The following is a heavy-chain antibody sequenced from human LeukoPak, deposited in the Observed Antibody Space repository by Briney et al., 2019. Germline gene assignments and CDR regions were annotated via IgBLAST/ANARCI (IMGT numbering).Heavy chain of an antibody. CDR3: AREGYYGSGSPPSLYFDY. J-gene: IGHJ4*02. V-gene: IGHV3-21*01. CDR2: ISSSSNYI. D-gene: IGHD3-10*01. Sequence: GGSLRLSCAASGFTFSSYSMNWVRQAPGKGLEWVSSISSSSNYIHYAESVKGRFTISRDNAKNSLDLQMNSLRAEDTAVYYCAREGYYGSGSPPSLYFDYWGQGTLVTVSS. CDR1: GFTFSSYS.